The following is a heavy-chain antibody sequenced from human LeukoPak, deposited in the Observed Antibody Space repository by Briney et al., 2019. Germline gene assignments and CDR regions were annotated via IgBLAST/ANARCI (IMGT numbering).Heavy chain of an antibody. V-gene: IGHV4-61*02. CDR3: ARGYSSGWDYYFDY. Sequence: SETLSLTCTVSGGSISSGSYYWSWIRQPAGKGLEWIGRIYTSGSTNYNPSLKSRVTISVDTPKNQFSLKLSSVTAADTAVYYCARGYSSGWDYYFDYWGQGTLVTVSS. D-gene: IGHD6-19*01. CDR2: IYTSGST. CDR1: GGSISSGSYY. J-gene: IGHJ4*02.